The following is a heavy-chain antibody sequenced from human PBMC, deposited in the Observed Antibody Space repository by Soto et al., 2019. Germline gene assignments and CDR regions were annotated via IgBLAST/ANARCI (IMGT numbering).Heavy chain of an antibody. CDR1: GGSISSGGYY. CDR2: IYYSGST. Sequence: TLSLTCTVSGGSISSGGYYWSWIRQHPGKGLEWIGYIYYSGSTYYNPSLKSRVTISVDTSKNQFSLKLSSVTAADTAVYYCAREMTTLNSDGGVDYWGQGTLVTVSS. D-gene: IGHD1-1*01. J-gene: IGHJ4*02. CDR3: AREMTTLNSDGGVDY. V-gene: IGHV4-31*03.